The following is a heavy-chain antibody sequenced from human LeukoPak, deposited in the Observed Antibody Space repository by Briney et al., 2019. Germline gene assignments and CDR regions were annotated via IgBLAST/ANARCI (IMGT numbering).Heavy chain of an antibody. CDR1: GYTFTGYY. CDR3: ARDFDSSGYDNWFDP. D-gene: IGHD3-22*01. V-gene: IGHV1-2*02. CDR2: INPNSGVT. Sequence: ASVKVSCRASGYTFTGYYMHWVRQAPGQGLEWMGWINPNSGVTNYAQKFEGRVTMTRDTSISTAYMDLSRLRSDDTAVYYCARDFDSSGYDNWFDPWGQGTLVTVSS. J-gene: IGHJ5*02.